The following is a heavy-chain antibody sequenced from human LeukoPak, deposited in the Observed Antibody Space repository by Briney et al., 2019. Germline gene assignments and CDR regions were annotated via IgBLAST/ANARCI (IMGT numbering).Heavy chain of an antibody. CDR2: INPNSGGT. Sequence: ASVKVSCKASGYTFTGYYMHWVRQAPGQGLEWMGWINPNSGGTNYEQKFQGRVIMTRDTSISTAYMELSSLRSDDTAVYYCARHMTTANNWFDPWGQGTLVTVSS. D-gene: IGHD1-1*01. CDR3: ARHMTTANNWFDP. CDR1: GYTFTGYY. V-gene: IGHV1-2*02. J-gene: IGHJ5*02.